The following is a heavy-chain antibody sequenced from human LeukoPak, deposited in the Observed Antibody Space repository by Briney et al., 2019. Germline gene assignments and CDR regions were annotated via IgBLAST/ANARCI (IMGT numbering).Heavy chain of an antibody. CDR1: GGSISSSSYY. V-gene: IGHV4-39*01. J-gene: IGHJ4*02. CDR3: ARQGAFNY. CDR2: IYYSGST. Sequence: PSETLSLTFSVSGGSISSSSYYWGWIRQPPGKGLEWIGSIYYSGSTYYNPSLKSRVTISVDTSKNQFSLKLSSVTAADTAVYYCARQGAFNYWGQGTLVTVSS. D-gene: IGHD3-16*01.